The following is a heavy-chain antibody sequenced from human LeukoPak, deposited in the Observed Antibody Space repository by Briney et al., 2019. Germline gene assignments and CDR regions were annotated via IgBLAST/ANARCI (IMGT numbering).Heavy chain of an antibody. CDR1: GFTFSSYP. D-gene: IGHD3-10*01. CDR2: ISESSSSP. J-gene: IGHJ6*02. CDR3: AKGCLTVIRGDSYGMDA. V-gene: IGHV3-23*01. Sequence: GGSLRLSCTASGFTFSSYPMSWVRQAPAKGLDSVSAISESSSSPYYADSVKGRFTISRDNSKNTVYLQMNSLRGEDKAVYHCAKGCLTVIRGDSYGMDAWGQGTTVTVSS.